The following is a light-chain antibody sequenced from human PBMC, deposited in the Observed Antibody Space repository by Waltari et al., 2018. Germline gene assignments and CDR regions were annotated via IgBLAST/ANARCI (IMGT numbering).Light chain of an antibody. Sequence: DIQMTQSPSSLSASAGDRVTITCRASQSLSNWLAWYQQKPGKAPKLLIYGASSLESGVPSRFSGSGSGTEFTLTISSLQPDDFATYYCQQYNTYSRTFGQGTTVEVK. CDR2: GAS. CDR3: QQYNTYSRT. V-gene: IGKV1-5*01. CDR1: QSLSNW. J-gene: IGKJ1*01.